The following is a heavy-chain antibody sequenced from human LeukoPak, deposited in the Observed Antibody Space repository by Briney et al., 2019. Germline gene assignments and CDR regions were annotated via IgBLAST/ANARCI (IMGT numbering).Heavy chain of an antibody. V-gene: IGHV3-21*01. D-gene: IGHD5-24*01. Sequence: PGGSLRLSCAASGFTFSSYSMNWVRQAPGKGLEWVSSISSSSSYIYYADSVKGRFTISRDNAKNSLYLQMNSLRAEDTAVYYCARVPRDGYNYPDYWGQGTLATVSS. CDR1: GFTFSSYS. CDR3: ARVPRDGYNYPDY. J-gene: IGHJ4*02. CDR2: ISSSSSYI.